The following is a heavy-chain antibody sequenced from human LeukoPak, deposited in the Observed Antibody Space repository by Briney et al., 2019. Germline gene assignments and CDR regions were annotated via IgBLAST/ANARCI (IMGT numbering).Heavy chain of an antibody. CDR1: GFTFSSYE. CDR2: IGSSGSTI. D-gene: IGHD6-13*01. CDR3: AKDPRRYSRTGGYFDY. Sequence: GGSLRLSCAASGFTFSSYEMNWVRQAPGKGLEWVSYIGSSGSTIYYADSVKGRFTISRDNAKNSLYLQMNSLRAEDTAVYYCAKDPRRYSRTGGYFDYWGQGTLVTVSS. J-gene: IGHJ4*02. V-gene: IGHV3-48*03.